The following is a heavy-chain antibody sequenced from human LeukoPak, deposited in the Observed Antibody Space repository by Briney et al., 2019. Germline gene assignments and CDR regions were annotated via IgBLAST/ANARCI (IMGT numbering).Heavy chain of an antibody. CDR1: GGSISSYY. Sequence: PSETLSLTCTVSGGSISSYYWSWIRQPPGKGLEWIGYIYYSGSTNYNPPLKSRVTISVDTSKNQFSLKLSSVTAADTAVYYCARDGGIYCSGGSCYYGWYFDLWGRGTLVTVSS. V-gene: IGHV4-59*01. CDR3: ARDGGIYCSGGSCYYGWYFDL. J-gene: IGHJ2*01. D-gene: IGHD2-15*01. CDR2: IYYSGST.